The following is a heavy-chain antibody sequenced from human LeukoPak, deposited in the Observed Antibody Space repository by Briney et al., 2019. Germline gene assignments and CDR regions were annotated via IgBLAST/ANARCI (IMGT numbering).Heavy chain of an antibody. J-gene: IGHJ6*03. D-gene: IGHD2-15*01. CDR3: ARGKVVAATHRYYYYYYYMDV. CDR2: IIPIFGTA. CDR1: GGTFSSYA. V-gene: IGHV1-69*13. Sequence: SVKVSCKASGGTFSSYAISWVRQAPGQGLEWMGGIIPIFGTANYAQKFQGRVTITADESTSTAYMELSSLRSEDTAVYYCARGKVVAATHRYYYYYYYMDVWGKGTTVTISS.